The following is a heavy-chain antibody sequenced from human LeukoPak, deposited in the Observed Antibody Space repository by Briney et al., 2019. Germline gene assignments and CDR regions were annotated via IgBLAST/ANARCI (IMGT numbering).Heavy chain of an antibody. CDR2: IHQGGNT. V-gene: IGHV4-38-2*01. CDR1: GFSIRSGHY. CDR3: ARVVVVVATEENDAFDI. Sequence: SETLSLTCGVSGFSIRSGHYWGWIRQPPGKGLEWIANIHQGGNTYYNPSLKSRVTIPVDTFKNQFSLKLSSVTAADTAVYYCARVVVVVATEENDAFDIWGQGTMVIVSS. D-gene: IGHD2-21*02. J-gene: IGHJ3*02.